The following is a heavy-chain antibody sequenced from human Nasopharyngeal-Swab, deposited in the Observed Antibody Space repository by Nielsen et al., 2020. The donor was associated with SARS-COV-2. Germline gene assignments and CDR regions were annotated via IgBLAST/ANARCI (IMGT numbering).Heavy chain of an antibody. CDR3: ARGFDL. V-gene: IGHV4-34*01. J-gene: IGHJ2*01. Sequence: SETLSLTCAVYGGSFSGYYWNWIRQPPGKGLEWIGEINHSGSTNYNPSLKSRVTISVDTSKNQFSLKLSSVTATDTAVYYCARGFDLWGRGTLVTVSS. CDR1: GGSFSGYY. CDR2: INHSGST.